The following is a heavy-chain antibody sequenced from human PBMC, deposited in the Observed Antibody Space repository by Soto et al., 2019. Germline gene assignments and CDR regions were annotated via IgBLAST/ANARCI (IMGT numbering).Heavy chain of an antibody. CDR3: AVVDSTGNWFDP. D-gene: IGHD6-25*01. J-gene: IGHJ5*02. CDR1: GGSISSSDFY. CDR2: MYYSGTT. Sequence: SETLSLTCTVSGGSISSSDFYWGWLRQTPGKGLEFIGSMYYSGTTYYNPSLRSRVTISVDTSKNQFTLKLISVTAGDTAVYYCAVVDSTGNWFDPWGEGALVTVSS. V-gene: IGHV4-39*01.